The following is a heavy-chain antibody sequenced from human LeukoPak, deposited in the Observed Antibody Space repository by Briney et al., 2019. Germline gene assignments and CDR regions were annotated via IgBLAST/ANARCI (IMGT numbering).Heavy chain of an antibody. J-gene: IGHJ6*03. D-gene: IGHD4-17*01. CDR3: ARAEDYGYMDV. CDR2: IYYSGNT. Sequence: SETLSLTCTVSGGSISSYYWSWLRQPPGKGLEWIGYIYYSGNTNYNPSLKSRVTISVDTSKNQFSLKLSSVTAADTAVYYCARAEDYGYMDVWGKGTTVTVSS. V-gene: IGHV4-59*01. CDR1: GGSISSYY.